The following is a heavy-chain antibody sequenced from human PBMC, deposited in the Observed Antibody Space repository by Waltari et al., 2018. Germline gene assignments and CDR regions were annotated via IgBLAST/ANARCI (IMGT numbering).Heavy chain of an antibody. CDR2: SGGSGGST. D-gene: IGHD3-3*01. V-gene: IGHV3-23*01. CDR3: AKPYDFWSGYYPPDH. J-gene: IGHJ5*02. Sequence: VQLLESGGGLVQPGGSLRLSCAASGFTFSIHAMSWVRQAPGKGLEWVSTSGGSGGSTYYADSVKGRFTISRDNSNNTLFLQMNSLTAEDTAVYYCAKPYDFWSGYYPPDHWGQGTLVTVSS. CDR1: GFTFSIHA.